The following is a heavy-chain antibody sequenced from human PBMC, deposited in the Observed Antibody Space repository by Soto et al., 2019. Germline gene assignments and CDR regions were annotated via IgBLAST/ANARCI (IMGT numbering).Heavy chain of an antibody. CDR1: GYTFSSYG. CDR2: ISAYNGNK. V-gene: IGHV1-18*01. Sequence: QVQLVQSGPEVKKPGASVKVSCKASGYTFSSYGIIWVRQAPGQGLEWRGWISAYNGNKNYAQKRQGRVPMTTDTATSTADMDLRSLRSDDTAGYYCARDGPPLDYWGQGTLVTVSS. CDR3: ARDGPPLDY. J-gene: IGHJ4*02.